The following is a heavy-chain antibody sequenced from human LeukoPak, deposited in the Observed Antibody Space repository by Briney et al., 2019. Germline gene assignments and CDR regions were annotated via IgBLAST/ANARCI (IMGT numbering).Heavy chain of an antibody. J-gene: IGHJ6*03. D-gene: IGHD5-12*01. Sequence: GGSLRLSCAASGFTFSTYGMHWVRQAPGKGLEWVAFISYDGSNKYYADSVKGRFTISRDNSKNTLYLQMNSLRAEDTAVYYCARGSRAIVATKFARGRYMDVWGKGTTVTVSS. CDR1: GFTFSTYG. CDR2: ISYDGSNK. CDR3: ARGSRAIVATKFARGRYMDV. V-gene: IGHV3-30*19.